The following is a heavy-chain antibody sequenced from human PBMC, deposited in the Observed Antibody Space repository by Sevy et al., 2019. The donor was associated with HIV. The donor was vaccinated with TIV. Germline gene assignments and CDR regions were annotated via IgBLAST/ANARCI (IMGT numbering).Heavy chain of an antibody. V-gene: IGHV4-59*08. CDR2: INYNGHI. CDR1: GGSITSLY. J-gene: IGHJ4*02. D-gene: IGHD1-26*01. Sequence: SETLSLTCTVSGGSITSLYWNWIRQPPGKGLEWIANINYNGHINYNPSLKSRVTLSFITSKNQFSLRLSSVTAADTAMYYCAGENAWGRGYSWGQGTLVTVSS. CDR3: AGENAWGRGYS.